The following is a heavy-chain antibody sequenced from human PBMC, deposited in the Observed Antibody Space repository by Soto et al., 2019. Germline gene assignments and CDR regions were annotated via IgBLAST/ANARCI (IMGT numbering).Heavy chain of an antibody. D-gene: IGHD3-22*01. CDR3: ARLAVGYDSSGYYIDH. V-gene: IGHV5-51*01. CDR2: IYPGDSDA. Sequence: PGESLKISCEASGFSFDIYWIGWVRQLLGKGPEWMGIIYPGDSDARYSPSFQGQVTFSADKSISTAYLHWSSLKASDTATYYCARLAVGYDSSGYYIDHWGQGTLVTVSS. J-gene: IGHJ4*02. CDR1: GFSFDIYW.